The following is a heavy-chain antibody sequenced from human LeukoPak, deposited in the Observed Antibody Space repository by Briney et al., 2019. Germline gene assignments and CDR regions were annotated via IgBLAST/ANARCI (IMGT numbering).Heavy chain of an antibody. J-gene: IGHJ4*02. CDR2: INPSGDPT. Sequence: ASVKVSCKASGYTFTSYYMHWVRQAPGQGLEWVGIINPSGDPTTYAQKFQGRVTMTRDTSISTAYMELSRLRSDDTAVYYCATVPERRFLEWLPLVYWGQGTLVTVSS. D-gene: IGHD3-3*01. CDR3: ATVPERRFLEWLPLVY. CDR1: GYTFTSYY. V-gene: IGHV1-46*01.